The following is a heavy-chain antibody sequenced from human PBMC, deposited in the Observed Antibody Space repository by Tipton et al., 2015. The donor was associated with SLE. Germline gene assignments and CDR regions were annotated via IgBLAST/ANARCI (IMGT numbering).Heavy chain of an antibody. D-gene: IGHD5-18*01. Sequence: QSGPEVKKPGSSVKISCKASGYTFTSYGISWVRQAPGQGLEWMGWISAYNGNTNYAQKLQGRVTMTTDTSTSTAYMELRSLRSDDTAVYYCARERESLIQLWSEYYFDYWGQGTLVTVSS. CDR1: GYTFTSYG. CDR2: ISAYNGNT. V-gene: IGHV1-18*01. J-gene: IGHJ4*02. CDR3: ARERESLIQLWSEYYFDY.